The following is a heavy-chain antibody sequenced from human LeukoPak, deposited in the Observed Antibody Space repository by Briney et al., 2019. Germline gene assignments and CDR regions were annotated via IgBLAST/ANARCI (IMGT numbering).Heavy chain of an antibody. J-gene: IGHJ6*03. CDR2: ISGSGGHT. Sequence: PRGSLRLSCAASGFIFSSYAMSWVRQAPGKGLEWVSSISGSGGHTYYADSVKGRFTISRDNSKNTLYLHVKSLRADDTAVYYCAKARTPRSDTTDYYYMDVWGQGTTVTVSS. D-gene: IGHD2/OR15-2a*01. CDR3: AKARTPRSDTTDYYYMDV. CDR1: GFIFSSYA. V-gene: IGHV3-23*01.